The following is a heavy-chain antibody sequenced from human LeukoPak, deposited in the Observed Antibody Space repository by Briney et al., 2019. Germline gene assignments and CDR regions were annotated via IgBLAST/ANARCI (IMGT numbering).Heavy chain of an antibody. CDR2: INPSGGST. CDR1: GYTFTSYY. V-gene: IGHV1-46*01. CDR3: ARALWFWELFYGMDV. Sequence: GASVKVSCKASGYTFTSYYIHWVRQAPGQGLEWMGIINPSGGSTSYAQKFQGRVTMTRDTSTSTVYMELSSLRSEDTAVYYCARALWFWELFYGMDVWGQGTTVIVSS. J-gene: IGHJ6*02. D-gene: IGHD3-10*01.